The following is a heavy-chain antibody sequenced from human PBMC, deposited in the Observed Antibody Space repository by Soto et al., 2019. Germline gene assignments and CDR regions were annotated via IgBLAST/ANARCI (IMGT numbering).Heavy chain of an antibody. J-gene: IGHJ4*02. CDR2: IIPIFGTA. Sequence: GASVKVSCKASGGTFSSYAISWVRQAPGQGLEWMGGIIPIFGTANYAQKFQGRVTITADKSTSTAYMELSSLRSEDTAVYYCARESHYGDYGQVGVYWGQGTLVTVSS. CDR1: GGTFSSYA. CDR3: ARESHYGDYGQVGVY. D-gene: IGHD4-17*01. V-gene: IGHV1-69*06.